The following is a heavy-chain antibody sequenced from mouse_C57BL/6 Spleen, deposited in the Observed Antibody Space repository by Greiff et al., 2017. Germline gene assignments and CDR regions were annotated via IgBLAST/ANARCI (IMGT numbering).Heavy chain of an antibody. Sequence: VKLVESGPELVKPGASVKISCKASGYAFSSSWMNWVKQRPGKGLEWIGRIYPGDGDTNYNGKFKGKATLTADKSSSTAYMQLSSLTSEDSAVYFCAITTVVATKGWFAYWGQGTLVTVSA. CDR2: IYPGDGDT. J-gene: IGHJ3*01. V-gene: IGHV1-82*01. CDR3: AITTVVATKGWFAY. D-gene: IGHD1-1*01. CDR1: GYAFSSSW.